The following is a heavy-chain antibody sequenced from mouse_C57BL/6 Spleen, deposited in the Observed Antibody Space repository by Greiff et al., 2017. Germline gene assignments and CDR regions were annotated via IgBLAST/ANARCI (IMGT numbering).Heavy chain of an antibody. CDR1: GYTFTSYW. J-gene: IGHJ2*01. CDR2: IYPGSGST. CDR3: ARKGNYYPCDY. D-gene: IGHD1-1*01. Sequence: VQLQQPGAELVKPGASVKMSCKASGYTFTSYWITWVKQRPGQGLEWIGDIYPGSGSTSYNEKFKSKATLTVDTSSSTAYMQLSSLTSEDSAVYYCARKGNYYPCDYWGQGTTLTVSS. V-gene: IGHV1-55*01.